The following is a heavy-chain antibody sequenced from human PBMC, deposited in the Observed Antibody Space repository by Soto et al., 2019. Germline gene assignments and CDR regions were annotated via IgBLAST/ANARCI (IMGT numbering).Heavy chain of an antibody. CDR1: GFTFSNYW. J-gene: IGHJ4*02. CDR3: GGGTALDF. V-gene: IGHV3-7*01. Sequence: EVHLVESGGGLVQPGGSLRLSCAASGFTFSNYWMNWVRQAPGKGLEWVANIKQDGSQQYYLDSVKGRFTVSRDNAKNSLYLQMNSLRADDTAVYYCGGGTALDFWGQGTLVTVSS. CDR2: IKQDGSQQ. D-gene: IGHD1-1*01.